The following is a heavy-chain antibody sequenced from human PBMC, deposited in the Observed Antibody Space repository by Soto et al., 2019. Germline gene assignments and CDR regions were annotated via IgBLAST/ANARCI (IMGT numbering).Heavy chain of an antibody. J-gene: IGHJ6*02. D-gene: IGHD3-22*01. Sequence: ASAKVSCKASGYTFTGYYMHWVRQAPGKGLEWMGWINPNSGGTNYAQKFQGRVTMTRDTSISTAYMELSRLRSDDTAVYYCARAAVDYDSSGSSYYYGMDVWGQGTTVTVS. CDR2: INPNSGGT. V-gene: IGHV1-2*02. CDR3: ARAAVDYDSSGSSYYYGMDV. CDR1: GYTFTGYY.